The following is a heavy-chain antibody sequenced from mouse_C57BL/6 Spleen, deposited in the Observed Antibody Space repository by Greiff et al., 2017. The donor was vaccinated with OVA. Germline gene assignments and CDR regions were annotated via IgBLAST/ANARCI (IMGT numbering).Heavy chain of an antibody. CDR3: ASRSGPWFAY. V-gene: IGHV1-59*01. D-gene: IGHD3-2*02. CDR1: GYTFTSSW. J-gene: IGHJ3*01. Sequence: QVQLQQPGAELVMPGTSVKLSCKASGYTFTSSWMHWVQQRPGQGLEWIGVIDPSDSYTNYNQKFKGKATLTVDTSSSTAYMQLSSLTSEDSAVYYCASRSGPWFAYWGQGTLVTVSA. CDR2: IDPSDSYT.